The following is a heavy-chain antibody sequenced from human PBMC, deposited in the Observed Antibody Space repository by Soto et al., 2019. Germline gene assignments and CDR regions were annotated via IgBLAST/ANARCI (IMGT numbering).Heavy chain of an antibody. CDR3: AKVDRGYSYGLGYFDY. V-gene: IGHV3-23*01. CDR1: GFTFSSYA. D-gene: IGHD5-18*01. Sequence: EVQLLESGGGLVQPGGSLRLSCAASGFTFSSYAMSWVRQAPGKGLEWVSAISGSGGSTYYADSVKGRFTISRDNSKNTLYLEMNSLRAEDTAVYYCAKVDRGYSYGLGYFDYWGQGNLVTVSS. CDR2: ISGSGGST. J-gene: IGHJ4*02.